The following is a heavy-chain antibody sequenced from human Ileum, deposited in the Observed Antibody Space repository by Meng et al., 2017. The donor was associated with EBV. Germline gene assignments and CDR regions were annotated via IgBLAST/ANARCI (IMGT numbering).Heavy chain of an antibody. V-gene: IGHV4-39*01. CDR1: GGSISSSSYY. D-gene: IGHD2-2*01. Sequence: QPQLQESGPRMVTPSVTLSLACTVSGGSISSSSYYWGWIRQPPGKGLEWIGSIYYSGSTYYNPSLKSRVTISVDTSKNQFSLKLSSVTAADTAVYYCARSIVVVPAAIYYWGQGTLVTVSS. J-gene: IGHJ4*02. CDR3: ARSIVVVPAAIYY. CDR2: IYYSGST.